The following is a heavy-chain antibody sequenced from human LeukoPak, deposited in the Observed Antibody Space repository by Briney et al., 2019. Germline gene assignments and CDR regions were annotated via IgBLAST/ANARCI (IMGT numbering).Heavy chain of an antibody. CDR1: GCTLSSYE. V-gene: IGHV3-48*03. CDR3: ARDRGLLWFGELLSYMDV. Sequence: PGGSLRLSCTVSGCTLSSYEMSWIRQAPGKGLEWVSSIDYSGGSSYYADSVKGRFTISRDNAKNSMYLQMNSLRAEDTAVYYCARDRGLLWFGELLSYMDVWGKGTTVTISS. J-gene: IGHJ6*03. D-gene: IGHD3-10*01. CDR2: IDYSGGSS.